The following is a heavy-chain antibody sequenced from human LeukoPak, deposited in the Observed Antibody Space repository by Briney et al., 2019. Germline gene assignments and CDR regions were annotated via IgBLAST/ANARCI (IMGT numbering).Heavy chain of an antibody. CDR1: GGSISSYY. J-gene: IGHJ4*02. D-gene: IGHD1-7*01. V-gene: IGHV4-59*12. CDR3: ARELELRY. Sequence: PSETLSLTCTVSGGSISSYYWSWIRQPPGKGLEWVGYIYYSGSTNYNPSLKSRVTMSVDTSKNQFSLKLSSVTAADTAVYYCARELELRYWGQGTLVTVSS. CDR2: IYYSGST.